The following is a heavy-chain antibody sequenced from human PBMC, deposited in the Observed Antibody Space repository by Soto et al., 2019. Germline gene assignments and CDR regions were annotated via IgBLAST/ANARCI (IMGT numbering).Heavy chain of an antibody. CDR3: AKRLCSSTSCYVYYYYGMDV. Sequence: GGSLRLSCAASGFTFSSYAMSWVRQAPGKGLEWVSAISGSGGSTYYADSVKGRFTISRDNSKNTLYLQMNSLRAEDTAVYYCAKRLCSSTSCYVYYYYGMDVWGQGTTVTVSS. V-gene: IGHV3-23*01. CDR2: ISGSGGST. CDR1: GFTFSSYA. J-gene: IGHJ6*02. D-gene: IGHD2-2*01.